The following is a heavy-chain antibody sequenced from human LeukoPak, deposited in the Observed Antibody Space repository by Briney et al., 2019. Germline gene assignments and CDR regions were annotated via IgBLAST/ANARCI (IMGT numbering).Heavy chain of an antibody. J-gene: IGHJ4*02. D-gene: IGHD1-26*01. V-gene: IGHV3-9*01. Sequence: GGSLRLSCAASGFTFDDYAMHWVRQAPGKGLEWVSSINWNSGSIGYADSVKGRFTISRHNAKNSLYLQMNSLKAEDTALYYCAKQYSGSYYSPLYFDHWGQGTLVTVSS. CDR2: INWNSGSI. CDR3: AKQYSGSYYSPLYFDH. CDR1: GFTFDDYA.